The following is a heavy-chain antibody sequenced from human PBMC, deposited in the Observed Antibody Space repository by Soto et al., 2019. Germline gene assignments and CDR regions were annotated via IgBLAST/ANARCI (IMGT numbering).Heavy chain of an antibody. CDR3: ARPGYGDYYFDY. CDR2: IYYSGST. J-gene: IGHJ4*02. V-gene: IGHV4-39*01. Sequence: QLQLQESGPGLVKPSETLSLTCTVSGGSISSSSYYWGWIRQPPGKGLEWIGSIYYSGSTYYNPSLKSRVTISVDTSKNQCSLKLSSVTAADTAVYYCARPGYGDYYFDYWGQGTLVTVSS. CDR1: GGSISSSSYY. D-gene: IGHD4-17*01.